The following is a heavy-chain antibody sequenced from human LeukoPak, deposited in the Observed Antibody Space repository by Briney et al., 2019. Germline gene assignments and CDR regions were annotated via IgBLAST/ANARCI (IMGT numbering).Heavy chain of an antibody. J-gene: IGHJ6*03. Sequence: KPSETLSLTRAVYGGSFSGYYWSWIRQPPGKGLEWIGEINHSGSTNYNPSLKSRVTISVDASKNQFSLKLSSVTAADTAVYYCARGVLLWFGELSYYYYYMDVWGKGTTVTVSS. CDR2: INHSGST. V-gene: IGHV4-34*01. CDR1: GGSFSGYY. CDR3: ARGVLLWFGELSYYYYYMDV. D-gene: IGHD3-10*01.